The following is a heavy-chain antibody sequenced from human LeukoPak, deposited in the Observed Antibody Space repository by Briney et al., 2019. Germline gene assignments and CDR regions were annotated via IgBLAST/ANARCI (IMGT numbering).Heavy chain of an antibody. CDR3: AKSIVGATYYFDY. Sequence: AGGSLRLSCAASGFTFSSYGMHWVRQAPGKGLEWVAVISYDGSNKYYADSVKGRFTISRDNSKNTLYLQMNSLRAEDTAVYYRAKSIVGATYYFDYWGQGTLVTVSS. CDR1: GFTFSSYG. V-gene: IGHV3-30*18. D-gene: IGHD1-26*01. CDR2: ISYDGSNK. J-gene: IGHJ4*02.